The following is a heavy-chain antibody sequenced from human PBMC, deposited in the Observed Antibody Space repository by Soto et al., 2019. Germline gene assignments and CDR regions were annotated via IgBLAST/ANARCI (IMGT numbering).Heavy chain of an antibody. CDR3: ARIGWGGDS. CDR1: GGSVRTGSYH. CDR2: IPNNGSP. J-gene: IGHJ4*02. V-gene: IGHV4-61*01. D-gene: IGHD7-27*01. Sequence: SETLSLTCSVSGGSVRTGSYHWSWIRQPPGKGLEWIGFIPNNGSPDYNPSLKSRVVVSIDRSKNQFSLKVNSVTAADTAVYLCARIGWGGDSWGQGTLVTVSS.